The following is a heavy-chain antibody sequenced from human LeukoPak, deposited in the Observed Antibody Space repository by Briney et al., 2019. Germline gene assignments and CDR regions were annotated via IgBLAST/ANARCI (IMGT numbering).Heavy chain of an antibody. CDR1: GFTFSTYS. V-gene: IGHV3-23*01. CDR2: ISGSGGDT. J-gene: IGHJ3*02. CDR3: AKCRSSCYGNGFDI. Sequence: GGSLRLSCPASGFTFSTYSMSWVRQAPGKGLEWASAISGSGGDTHYADSVKGRFTISRDNSKNTLYLQMNSLRGEDTAVYYCAKCRSSCYGNGFDIWGQGTMVTVSS. D-gene: IGHD2-2*01.